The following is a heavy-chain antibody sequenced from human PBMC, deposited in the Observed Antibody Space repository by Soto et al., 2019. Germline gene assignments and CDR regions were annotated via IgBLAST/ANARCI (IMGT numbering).Heavy chain of an antibody. J-gene: IGHJ5*02. V-gene: IGHV1-69*13. Sequence: SVKVSCKASGGTFSTYTMSWVRQAPGQGLEWMGGIIPMFGTTTYAENFQGRVTITADESTSTAYMELTSLRSEDTAVYYCTRDLYYFDSSAYYGHNWFDPWGQGTPVTVSS. CDR1: GGTFSTYT. D-gene: IGHD3-22*01. CDR2: IIPMFGTT. CDR3: TRDLYYFDSSAYYGHNWFDP.